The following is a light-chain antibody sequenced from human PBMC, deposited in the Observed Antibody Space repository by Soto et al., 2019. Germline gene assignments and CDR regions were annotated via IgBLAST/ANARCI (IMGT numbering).Light chain of an antibody. CDR1: QFISNH. J-gene: IGKJ1*01. CDR3: QQYNTYSPERT. Sequence: DIQMTQSPSSLSASVGDTVTITCRPSQFISNHLNWYQQKPGKAPKFLIYAASSFVNGVPSRFSGSRSGTDFTLTISSLQPEDFATYYCQQYNTYSPERTFGQGTKVEVK. V-gene: IGKV1-39*01. CDR2: AAS.